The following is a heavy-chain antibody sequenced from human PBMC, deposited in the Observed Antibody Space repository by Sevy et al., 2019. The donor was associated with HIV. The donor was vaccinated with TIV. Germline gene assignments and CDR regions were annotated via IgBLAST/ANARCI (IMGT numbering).Heavy chain of an antibody. D-gene: IGHD5-12*01. V-gene: IGHV3-64D*06. CDR2: ISSNGGST. CDR1: GFTFSSYA. J-gene: IGHJ4*02. CDR3: ARRDGYNYEDY. Sequence: GGSLRLSCSASGFTFSSYAMHWGRQAPGKGLEYVSAISSNGGSTYYADSVKGRFTISRDNSKNTLYLQMSSLRAEDTAVYYCARRDGYNYEDYWGQGTLVTVSS.